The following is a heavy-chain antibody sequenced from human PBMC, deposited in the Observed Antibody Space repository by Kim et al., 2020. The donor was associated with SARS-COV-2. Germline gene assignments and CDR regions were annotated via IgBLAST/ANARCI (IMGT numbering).Heavy chain of an antibody. CDR3: TTDGYSRTYYFDY. J-gene: IGHJ4*02. CDR2: IKSKTDGGTT. D-gene: IGHD1-26*01. CDR1: GFTFSNAW. V-gene: IGHV3-15*01. Sequence: GGSLRLSCAASGFTFSNAWMSWVRQAPGKGLEWVGRIKSKTDGGTTDYAAPVKGRFTISRDDSKNTLYLQMNSLKTEDTAVYYCTTDGYSRTYYFDYWGQGTLVTVSS.